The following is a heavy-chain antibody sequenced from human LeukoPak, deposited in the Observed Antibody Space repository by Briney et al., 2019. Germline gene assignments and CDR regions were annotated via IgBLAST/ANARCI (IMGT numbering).Heavy chain of an antibody. CDR1: GGSISSYY. D-gene: IGHD5-18*01. J-gene: IGHJ4*02. CDR3: ARGGYSYGYGDY. CDR2: IYYSGST. V-gene: IGHV4-59*01. Sequence: SDTLSLTCTVPGGSISSYYWSWIRQPPGKGLEWIGYIYYSGSTNYNPSLKSRVTIPVDTSKNQFSLKLSSVTAADTAVYYCARGGYSYGYGDYWGQGTLVTVSS.